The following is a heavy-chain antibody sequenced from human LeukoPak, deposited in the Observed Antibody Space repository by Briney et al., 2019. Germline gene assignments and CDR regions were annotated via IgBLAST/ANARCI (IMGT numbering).Heavy chain of an antibody. CDR1: GFIFHDYA. Sequence: GRSLRLSCAASGFIFHDYAMHWVRQPPGKGLEWVSGISWNSGSIGYADSVKGRFTISRDNAKNSLYLQMNSLRTEDTALYYCAKPKSSSSGWSAFDYWGQGTLVTVSS. D-gene: IGHD6-19*01. CDR2: ISWNSGSI. J-gene: IGHJ4*02. V-gene: IGHV3-9*01. CDR3: AKPKSSSSGWSAFDY.